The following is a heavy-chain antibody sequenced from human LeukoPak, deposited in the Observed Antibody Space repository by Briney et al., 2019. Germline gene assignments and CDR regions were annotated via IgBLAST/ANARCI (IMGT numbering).Heavy chain of an antibody. CDR3: ARPGREDAFDI. CDR2: INHSGST. CDR1: GGSFSGYY. Sequence: PSETLSLTCAVYGGSFSGYYWSWIRQPPGKGLEWIGEINHSGSTNYNPSLKSRVTIPVDTSKNQFSLKLSSVTAADTAVYYCARPGREDAFDIWGQGTMVTVSS. J-gene: IGHJ3*02. V-gene: IGHV4-34*01.